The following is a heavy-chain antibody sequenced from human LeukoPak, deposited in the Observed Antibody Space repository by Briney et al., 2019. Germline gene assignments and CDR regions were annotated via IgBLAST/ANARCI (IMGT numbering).Heavy chain of an antibody. CDR1: GCTFTSYY. V-gene: IGHV1-46*03. D-gene: IGHD4-11*01. CDR2: INPSGGST. Sequence: ASVKVSCRASGCTFTSYYMHWVRQAPGQGLEWMGIINPSGGSTSYAQKFQGRVTMTRDTSTSTVYMELSSLRSEDTAVYYCASSIKTTVGYFDYWGQGTLVTVSS. J-gene: IGHJ4*02. CDR3: ASSIKTTVGYFDY.